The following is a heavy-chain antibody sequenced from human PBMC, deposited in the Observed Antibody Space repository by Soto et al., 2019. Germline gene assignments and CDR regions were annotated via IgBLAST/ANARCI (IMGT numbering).Heavy chain of an antibody. J-gene: IGHJ3*02. CDR2: IGTAGDT. D-gene: IGHD3-9*01. Sequence: PGGSLRLSCAASGFTFSSYDMHWVRQATGKGLEWVSAIGTAGDTYYPGSVKGRFTISRENAKNSLYLQMNSLRAGDTAVYYCARSNYDILTGPGEAFDIWGQGTMVTVSS. CDR1: GFTFSSYD. V-gene: IGHV3-13*04. CDR3: ARSNYDILTGPGEAFDI.